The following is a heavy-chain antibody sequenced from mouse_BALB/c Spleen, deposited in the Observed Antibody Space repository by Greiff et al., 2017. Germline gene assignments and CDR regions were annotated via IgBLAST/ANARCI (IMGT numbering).Heavy chain of an antibody. J-gene: IGHJ3*01. CDR1: GYTFTSYW. CDR3: TRGWYGNSFAY. V-gene: IGHV1S22*01. Sequence: LQQPGSELVRPGASVKLSCKASGYTFTSYWMHWVKQRHGQGLEWIGNIYPGSGSTNYDEKFKSKGTLTVDTSSSTAYMHLSSLTSEDSAVYYCTRGWYGNSFAYWGQGTLVTVSA. CDR2: IYPGSGST. D-gene: IGHD2-10*02.